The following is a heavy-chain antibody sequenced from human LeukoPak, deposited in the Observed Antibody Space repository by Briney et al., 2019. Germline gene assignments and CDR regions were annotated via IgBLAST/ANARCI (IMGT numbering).Heavy chain of an antibody. CDR1: GFTFSTYA. CDR2: ISYDGSSK. Sequence: GGSLRLSCAASGFTFSTYAMHWVRQAPGKGLEWVAVISYDGSSKYYADSVKGRFTISRDNAKNSLYLQMNSLRPEDTAVYYCARDHFGVVITKDFDYWGQGTLVTVSS. D-gene: IGHD3-3*01. J-gene: IGHJ4*02. V-gene: IGHV3-30*04. CDR3: ARDHFGVVITKDFDY.